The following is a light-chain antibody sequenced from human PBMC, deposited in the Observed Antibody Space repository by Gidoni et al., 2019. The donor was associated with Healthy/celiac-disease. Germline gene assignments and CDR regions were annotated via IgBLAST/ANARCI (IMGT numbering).Light chain of an antibody. V-gene: IGLV4-69*01. CDR1: SGHSSYA. J-gene: IGLJ3*02. CDR2: LNSDGSH. Sequence: QLVPTQSPPAPASLGASVKLTCTLSSGHSSYAIAWHQQQPEKGPRYLMKLNSDGSHSKGDGIPDRFSGSSSGAERYLTISSLQSEDEADYYCQTWGTGSWVFGGGTKLTVL. CDR3: QTWGTGSWV.